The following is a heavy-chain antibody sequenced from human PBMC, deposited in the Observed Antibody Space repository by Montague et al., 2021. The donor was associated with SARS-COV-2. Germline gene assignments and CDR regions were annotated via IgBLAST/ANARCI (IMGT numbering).Heavy chain of an antibody. Sequence: SLRLSCAASGFTFSSYAMSWVRQAPGKGLEWVSAISGSGGSTYYXDSVKGRFTISRDNSKNTLYLQMNSLRAEDTAVYYCAKDPYYDFWSGYYFDYWGQGTLVTVS. D-gene: IGHD3-3*01. V-gene: IGHV3-23*01. CDR1: GFTFSSYA. CDR2: ISGSGGST. CDR3: AKDPYYDFWSGYYFDY. J-gene: IGHJ4*02.